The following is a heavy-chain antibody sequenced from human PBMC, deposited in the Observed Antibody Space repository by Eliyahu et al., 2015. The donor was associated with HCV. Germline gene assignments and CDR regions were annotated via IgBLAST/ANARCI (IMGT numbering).Heavy chain of an antibody. J-gene: IGHJ4*02. D-gene: IGHD2-2*01. CDR1: GXTXNIYS. CDR2: ISSTSSFI. CDR3: AGGSSTNSYFFDY. V-gene: IGHV3-21*01. Sequence: EVQLVESGGSLVKPGGSLRXACAASGXTXNIYSMNWIRQAPGKGLEWVSSISSTSSFIYYVDSVKGRFTISRDNAKNSLFLQMDSLRAEDTAVYFCAGGSSTNSYFFDYWGQGTLVTVSS.